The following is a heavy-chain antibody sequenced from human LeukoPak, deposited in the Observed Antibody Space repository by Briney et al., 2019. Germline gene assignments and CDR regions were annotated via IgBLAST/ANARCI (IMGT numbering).Heavy chain of an antibody. CDR3: ARSNYYDTSGHYSFDY. V-gene: IGHV3-48*03. CDR1: GFTFRHYE. Sequence: AGGSLRLSSAASGFTFRHYEMNWGRQAPGKGLEWVSYITSDNAISYTDSVRGRFIISRDYAKDSLYLHTNSLSVEETDIYYCARSNYYDTSGHYSFDYWGQGTQVTVSS. J-gene: IGHJ4*02. CDR2: ITSDNAI. D-gene: IGHD3-22*01.